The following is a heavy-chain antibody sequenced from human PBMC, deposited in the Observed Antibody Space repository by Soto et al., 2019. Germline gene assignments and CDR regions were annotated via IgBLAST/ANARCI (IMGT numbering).Heavy chain of an antibody. V-gene: IGHV1-69*01. CDR2: IIPIYGVT. Sequence: VQLVQSGAEVKKPGSSVKVSCKASGGTFTKYTINWVRQAPVQGLEWMGGIIPIYGVTNNAQKFQGRVTVTADDSTTPAYMPLSSRRSEDTAVYYCAKEEYCEGGDCYPPSFDIWGQGKEVTVSS. J-gene: IGHJ3*02. CDR1: GGTFTKYT. CDR3: AKEEYCEGGDCYPPSFDI. D-gene: IGHD2-21*02.